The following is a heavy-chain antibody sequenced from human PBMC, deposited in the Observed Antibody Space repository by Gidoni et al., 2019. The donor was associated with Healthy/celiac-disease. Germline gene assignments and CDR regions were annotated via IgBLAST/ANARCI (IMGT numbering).Heavy chain of an antibody. J-gene: IGHJ6*02. CDR2: ISYDGSNK. Sequence: QVQLVESGGGVVQPGRSLRLSCAASGFTFSSYAMHWVRQAPGKGLEWVAVISYDGSNKYYADSVKGRFTISRDNSKNTLYLQMNSLRAEDTAVYYCAREGLGDYYTPYYYYYGMDVWGQGTTVTVSS. V-gene: IGHV3-30-3*01. D-gene: IGHD1-26*01. CDR1: GFTFSSYA. CDR3: AREGLGDYYTPYYYYYGMDV.